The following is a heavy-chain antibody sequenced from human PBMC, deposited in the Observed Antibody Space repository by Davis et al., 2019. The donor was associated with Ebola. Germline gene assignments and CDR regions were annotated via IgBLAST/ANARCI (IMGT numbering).Heavy chain of an antibody. Sequence: PGGSLRLSCKGSGYSFTSYWIGWVRQLPGKGLEWMGIIYPGDSDTRYSPSFQGQVTISADKSISTAYLQWSSLKASDTAMYYCARRGSGYYHSPGDYWGQGTLVTVSS. CDR2: IYPGDSDT. D-gene: IGHD3-3*01. V-gene: IGHV5-51*01. J-gene: IGHJ4*02. CDR1: GYSFTSYW. CDR3: ARRGSGYYHSPGDY.